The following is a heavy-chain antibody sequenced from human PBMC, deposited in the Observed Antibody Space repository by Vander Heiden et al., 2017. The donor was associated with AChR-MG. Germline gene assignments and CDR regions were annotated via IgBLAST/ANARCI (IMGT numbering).Heavy chain of an antibody. Sequence: EVQLVESGGGLVQPGRSLRLSCAASGFTFDVYAMHWVRQAPGKGLEWVSGISWNSGSIGYADSVKGRFTISRDNAKNSLYLQMNSLRAEDTALYYCAKVGWYVGEYFQHWGQGTLVTVSS. CDR2: ISWNSGSI. D-gene: IGHD6-19*01. CDR3: AKVGWYVGEYFQH. V-gene: IGHV3-9*01. CDR1: GFTFDVYA. J-gene: IGHJ1*01.